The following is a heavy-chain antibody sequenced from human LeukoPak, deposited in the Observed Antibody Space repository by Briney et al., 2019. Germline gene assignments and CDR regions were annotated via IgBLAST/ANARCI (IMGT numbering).Heavy chain of an antibody. Sequence: SGTLSLTCAVSGGSISSSNWWSWVRQPPGKGLEWIGEIYHSGSTNYNPSLKSRVTISVDKSKNQFSLKLSSVTAADTAVYYCARAPTLAAAGSNWFDPWGQGTLVTVSS. CDR3: ARAPTLAAAGSNWFDP. CDR1: GGSISSSNW. J-gene: IGHJ5*02. CDR2: IYHSGST. V-gene: IGHV4-4*02. D-gene: IGHD6-13*01.